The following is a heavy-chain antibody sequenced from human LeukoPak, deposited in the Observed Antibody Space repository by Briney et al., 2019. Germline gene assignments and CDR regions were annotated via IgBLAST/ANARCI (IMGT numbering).Heavy chain of an antibody. CDR1: IDSFSNYN. CDR2: VNESGGT. CDR3: ARGQGATVPQVGKNWFDP. D-gene: IGHD1-26*01. V-gene: IGHV4-34*01. Sequence: SETLSLTCAVYIDSFSNYNWNWIRQTPAKGMEWIGEVNESGGTNISPSLRSRVILSVDTSKNQCSLKLISVTVADTAIYYCARGQGATVPQVGKNWFDPWGQGTRVTVSS. J-gene: IGHJ5*02.